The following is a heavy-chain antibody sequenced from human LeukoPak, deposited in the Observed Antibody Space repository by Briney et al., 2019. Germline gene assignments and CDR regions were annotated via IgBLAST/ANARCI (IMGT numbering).Heavy chain of an antibody. D-gene: IGHD1-26*01. V-gene: IGHV4-4*02. CDR3: ATPEDSGSYSFDY. Sequence: PSETLSLTCAVSGGSISSSNWWSWVRQPPGKGLEWIGEIYYSGSTNYNPSLKSRVTISVDKSKNQFPLKLSSVTAADTAVYYCATPEDSGSYSFDYWGQGTLVTVSS. CDR1: GGSISSSNW. J-gene: IGHJ4*02. CDR2: IYYSGST.